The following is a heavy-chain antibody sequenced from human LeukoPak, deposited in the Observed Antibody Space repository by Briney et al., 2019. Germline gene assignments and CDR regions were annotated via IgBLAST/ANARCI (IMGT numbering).Heavy chain of an antibody. D-gene: IGHD5-18*01. CDR2: ISGSGGST. Sequence: PGGSLRLSCAASGFTFSSYGMSWVRQAPGKGLEWVSAISGSGGSTYYADSVKGRFTISRDNSKNTLYLQMNSLRAEDTAVYYCATPWKGYGYLFGYWGQGTLVTVSS. CDR3: ATPWKGYGYLFGY. J-gene: IGHJ4*02. V-gene: IGHV3-23*01. CDR1: GFTFSSYG.